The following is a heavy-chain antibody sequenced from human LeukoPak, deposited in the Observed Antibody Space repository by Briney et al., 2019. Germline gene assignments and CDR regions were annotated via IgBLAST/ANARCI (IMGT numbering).Heavy chain of an antibody. CDR2: ITSDGSWT. D-gene: IGHD2-2*01. J-gene: IGHJ4*02. Sequence: GGSLRLSCAASGSYWMHWVRQAPGKGLVWVSHITSDGSWTGYADSVKGRFTISKDNAKNTVYLQMNNLRAEDTAVYYCVSFYDTYWGRGTLVTVSS. CDR3: VSFYDTY. CDR1: GSYW. V-gene: IGHV3-74*01.